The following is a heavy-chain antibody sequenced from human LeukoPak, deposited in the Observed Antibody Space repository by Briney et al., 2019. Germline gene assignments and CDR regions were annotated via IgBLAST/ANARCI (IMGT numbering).Heavy chain of an antibody. Sequence: GASVKVSCKASGYSFTSHYMHWVRQAPGQGLEWMGVINPRGTSTIYAEKFQGRILMTRDMSTTTVYMELSSLRSEDTAVYYCARVRRYWNDGRGDAFDIWGQGTMVTVSS. CDR2: INPRGTST. D-gene: IGHD1-1*01. CDR1: GYSFTSHY. CDR3: ARVRRYWNDGRGDAFDI. J-gene: IGHJ3*02. V-gene: IGHV1-46*01.